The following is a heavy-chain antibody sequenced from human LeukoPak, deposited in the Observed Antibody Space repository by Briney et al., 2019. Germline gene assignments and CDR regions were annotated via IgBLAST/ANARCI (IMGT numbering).Heavy chain of an antibody. Sequence: GRPLRLSCAASGFTFDDYAMHWVRQAPGKGLEWVSGISWNSGSIGYADSVKGRFTISRDNAKNSLYLQMNSLRAEDTALYYCAKAVRVRGSVGAPNWFDPWGQGTLVTVSS. CDR2: ISWNSGSI. D-gene: IGHD3-10*01. V-gene: IGHV3-9*01. J-gene: IGHJ5*02. CDR3: AKAVRVRGSVGAPNWFDP. CDR1: GFTFDDYA.